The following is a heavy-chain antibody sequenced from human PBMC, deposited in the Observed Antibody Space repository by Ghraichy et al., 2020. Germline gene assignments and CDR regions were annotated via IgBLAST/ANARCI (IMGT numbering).Heavy chain of an antibody. Sequence: SQTLSLTCAVSGASISAYYLNWIRQPPGKGLEWIGYGHYNGRTLQNPSLKSRVTMSVDTSKNQFSLKMISVTAADTGVYFCARWDEGRRAFEMWGQGTMVTVSS. D-gene: IGHD1-26*01. CDR2: GHYNGRT. J-gene: IGHJ3*02. CDR1: GASISAYY. CDR3: ARWDEGRRAFEM. V-gene: IGHV4-59*01.